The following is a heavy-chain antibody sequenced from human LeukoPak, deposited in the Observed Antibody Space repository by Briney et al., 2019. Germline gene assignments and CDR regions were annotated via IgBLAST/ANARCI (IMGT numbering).Heavy chain of an antibody. CDR3: ARDKATFIELPSIAAAGPNCYYYGMDV. D-gene: IGHD6-13*01. Sequence: ASVRVSSMAPRYTFTVSNMQSGRQAPGQGRGRVGRIIANGGGTNYTQKFHGRVTMTRDTSISRAYMELSRLRSDDTAVYYCARDKATFIELPSIAAAGPNCYYYGMDVWGQGTTVTVSS. J-gene: IGHJ6*02. CDR2: IIANGGGT. CDR1: RYTFTVSN. V-gene: IGHV1-2*06.